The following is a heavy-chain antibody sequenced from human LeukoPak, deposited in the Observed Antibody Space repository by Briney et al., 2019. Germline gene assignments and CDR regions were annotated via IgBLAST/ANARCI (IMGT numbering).Heavy chain of an antibody. CDR1: GFTVSSNY. V-gene: IGHV3-66*01. CDR3: ARAKYDSSGYYYSGFDI. CDR2: IYNTGST. Sequence: GGSLRLSCAASGFTVSSNYMSWVRQAPGKGLEWVSVIYNTGSTYYADSVKGRFTISRDNSKNTLYLQMNSLRAEDTAVYYCARAKYDSSGYYYSGFDIWGQGTMVTVSS. J-gene: IGHJ3*02. D-gene: IGHD3-22*01.